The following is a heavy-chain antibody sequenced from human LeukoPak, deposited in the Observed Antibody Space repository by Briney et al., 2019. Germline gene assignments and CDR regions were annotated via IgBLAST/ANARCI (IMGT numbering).Heavy chain of an antibody. Sequence: GRSLRLCCAAAGFTFSSYAMHRVRQAPGKGLEWVAVISYDGSNKYYADSVKGRFTISRDNSKNTLYLQMNSLRAEDTAVYYCAGSGWYGRDYFDYWGQGTLVTVSS. CDR1: GFTFSSYA. CDR2: ISYDGSNK. V-gene: IGHV3-30-3*01. CDR3: AGSGWYGRDYFDY. J-gene: IGHJ4*02. D-gene: IGHD6-19*01.